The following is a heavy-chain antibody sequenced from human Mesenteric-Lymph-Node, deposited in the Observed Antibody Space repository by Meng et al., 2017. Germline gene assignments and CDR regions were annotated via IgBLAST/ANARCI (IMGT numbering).Heavy chain of an antibody. J-gene: IGHJ6*02. Sequence: SGSLCLSCAVYGGSFSGYYWSWIRQPPGKGLEWIGEINHSGSTNYNPSLKSRVTISVDTSKNQFSLKLSSVTAADTAVYYCARLYGSGGSCCSQFTFYDGMDVWGQGTTVTVSS. CDR2: INHSGST. D-gene: IGHD2-15*01. CDR3: ARLYGSGGSCCSQFTFYDGMDV. V-gene: IGHV4-34*01. CDR1: GGSFSGYY.